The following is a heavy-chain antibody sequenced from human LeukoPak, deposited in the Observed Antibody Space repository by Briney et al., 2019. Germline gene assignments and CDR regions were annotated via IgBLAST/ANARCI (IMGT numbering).Heavy chain of an antibody. J-gene: IGHJ4*02. CDR1: GYTFTGYY. V-gene: IGHV1-2*02. D-gene: IGHD3-3*01. Sequence: ASVKVSCKASGYTFTGYYMHWVRQAPGQGLEWMGWINPNSGGTNYAQKFQGRATMTRDTSISTAYMELSRLRSDDTAVYYCARDRGGVTIFEADYWGQGTLVTVSS. CDR3: ARDRGGVTIFEADY. CDR2: INPNSGGT.